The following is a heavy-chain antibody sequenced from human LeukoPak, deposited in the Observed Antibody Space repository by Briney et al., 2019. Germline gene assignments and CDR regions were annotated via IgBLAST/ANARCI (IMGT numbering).Heavy chain of an antibody. D-gene: IGHD4-23*01. CDR1: GFTFSSRW. CDR3: ARSNSGPDY. V-gene: IGHV3-7*01. CDR2: INTDGSEK. Sequence: GGSLRLSCSASGFTFSSRWMNWVRQVPGKGLEWVAIINTDGSEKNYVDSVKGRFTISRDNAKNSLYLQMNSLRAEDTAMYYRARSNSGPDYWGQGTLVIVPS. J-gene: IGHJ4*02.